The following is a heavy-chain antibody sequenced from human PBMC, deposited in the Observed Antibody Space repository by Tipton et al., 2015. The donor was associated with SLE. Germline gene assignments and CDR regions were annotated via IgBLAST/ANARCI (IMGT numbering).Heavy chain of an antibody. CDR2: IYSSGRT. V-gene: IGHV4-39*07. CDR3: ATAEGDS. Sequence: TLSLTCTVSGGSISTGGDSWGWIRQPPGKGLEWIGNIYSSGRTYDNPSLKSRITMSVDTSKNKFSLNLSSVTAADTAVYYCATAEGDSWGQGILVTVSS. J-gene: IGHJ4*02. CDR1: GGSISTGGDS.